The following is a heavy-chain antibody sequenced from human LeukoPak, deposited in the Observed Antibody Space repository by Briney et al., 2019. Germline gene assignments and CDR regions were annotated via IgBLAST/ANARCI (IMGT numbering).Heavy chain of an antibody. J-gene: IGHJ5*02. V-gene: IGHV1-8*01. D-gene: IGHD3-22*01. CDR1: GYTFTSYD. Sequence: ASVKVSCKASGYTFTSYDINWVRQATGQGLEWMGWMNPNSGNTGYAQKFQGRVTMTRNTSISTAYMELSSLRSEDTAVYYCARERVVKGWFDPWGQGTLVTVSS. CDR2: MNPNSGNT. CDR3: ARERVVKGWFDP.